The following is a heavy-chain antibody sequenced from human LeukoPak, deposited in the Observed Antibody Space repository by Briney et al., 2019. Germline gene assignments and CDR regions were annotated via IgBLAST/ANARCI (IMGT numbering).Heavy chain of an antibody. D-gene: IGHD3-9*01. CDR2: ISSSSTYI. CDR1: GFTFSSYS. V-gene: IGHV3-21*01. CDR3: ARDPNLMQSPDY. Sequence: GGSLRLSCAASGFTFSSYSMDWIRQAPGKGLEWVSSISSSSTYIYYADSVKGRFTISRDNAKNSLYLQMNSLGAEDTAVYYCARDPNLMQSPDYWGQGTLVTVSS. J-gene: IGHJ4*02.